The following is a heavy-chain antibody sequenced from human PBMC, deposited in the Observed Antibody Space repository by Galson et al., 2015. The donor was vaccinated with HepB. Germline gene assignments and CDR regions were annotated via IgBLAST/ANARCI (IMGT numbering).Heavy chain of an antibody. Sequence: SLRLSCAASGFTFSNYGIHWVRQAPGKGLEWVAVISYDGSNKYYADSVKGRFTISRDNSKNTLYLQMNSLRAEDTALYYCAKDPYLYSALAGTMAGFGYWGQGTLVTVSS. D-gene: IGHD6-19*01. CDR3: AKDPYLYSALAGTMAGFGY. CDR2: ISYDGSNK. V-gene: IGHV3-30*18. CDR1: GFTFSNYG. J-gene: IGHJ4*02.